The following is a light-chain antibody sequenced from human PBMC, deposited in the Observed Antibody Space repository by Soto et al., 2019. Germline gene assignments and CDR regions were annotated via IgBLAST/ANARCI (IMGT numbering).Light chain of an antibody. Sequence: QSALIQPASVSGSPGQSITISCTGTSSDIGAYNYVSWYQQYPGKAPKLMIYGVTNRPSGVSNRFSGSKTGNTASLTISGLQAEDEADYYCFSHRSGDSHVFGTGTKVTVL. J-gene: IGLJ1*01. V-gene: IGLV2-14*01. CDR3: FSHRSGDSHV. CDR2: GVT. CDR1: SSDIGAYNY.